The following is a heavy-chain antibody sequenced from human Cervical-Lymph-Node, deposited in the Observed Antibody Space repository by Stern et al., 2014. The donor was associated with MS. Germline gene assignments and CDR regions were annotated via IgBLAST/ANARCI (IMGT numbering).Heavy chain of an antibody. CDR2: ITWNSGSI. D-gene: IGHD3-22*01. V-gene: IGHV3-9*01. CDR3: ASGYEY. J-gene: IGHJ4*02. Sequence: QLVESGGGSVQPGRSLRLSCAASGFTFDDFAMHWVRQAPGKGLEWVSGITWNSGSIGYADSVKGRFTISRDNAKNSLYLQMTSLRAEDTALYYCASGYEYWGQGTLVTV. CDR1: GFTFDDFA.